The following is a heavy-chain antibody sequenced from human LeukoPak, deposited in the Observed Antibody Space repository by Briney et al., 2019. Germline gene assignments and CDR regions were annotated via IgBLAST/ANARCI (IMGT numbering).Heavy chain of an antibody. J-gene: IGHJ4*02. CDR2: ISSSGSTI. V-gene: IGHV3-48*03. Sequence: PGGSLTLSCAASGFTFSSYEMNWVRQDPREGREWVSYISSSGSTIYYEDSVKGRFTISRDNAKNSLYLQMNSLRAEDTAVYYCARDGLYGDYQNLAKVDYWGQRTLVTVSS. D-gene: IGHD4-17*01. CDR1: GFTFSSYE. CDR3: ARDGLYGDYQNLAKVDY.